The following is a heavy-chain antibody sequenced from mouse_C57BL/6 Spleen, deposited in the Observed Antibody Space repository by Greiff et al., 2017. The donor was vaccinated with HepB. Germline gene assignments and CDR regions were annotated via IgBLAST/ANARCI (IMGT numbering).Heavy chain of an antibody. CDR3: ARSTTVVAPYFDV. J-gene: IGHJ1*03. V-gene: IGHV1-59*01. CDR2: IDPSDSYT. Sequence: QVQLKQPGAELVRPGTSVKLSCKASGYTFTSYWMHWVKQRPGQGLEWIGVIDPSDSYTNYNQKFKGKATLTVDTSSSTAYMQLSSLTSEDSAVYYCARSTTVVAPYFDVWGTGTTVTVSS. CDR1: GYTFTSYW. D-gene: IGHD1-1*01.